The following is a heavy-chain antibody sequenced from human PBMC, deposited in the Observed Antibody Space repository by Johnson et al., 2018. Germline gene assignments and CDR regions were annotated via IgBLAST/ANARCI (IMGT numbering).Heavy chain of an antibody. J-gene: IGHJ4*02. D-gene: IGHD5-12*01. V-gene: IGHV3-30*03. CDR2: VSYDGTTK. CDR1: GFIFSDYS. Sequence: QVQLQESGGGVVQPGRSLRLSCAASGFIFSDYSIHWVRQAPGKGLEWVAVVSYDGTTKFYHYSLKGRFRISRDNSKNPPYLQMSRLRGDDTAVYYRARGLSGYYFDYWGQGTLVTVSS. CDR3: ARGLSGYYFDY.